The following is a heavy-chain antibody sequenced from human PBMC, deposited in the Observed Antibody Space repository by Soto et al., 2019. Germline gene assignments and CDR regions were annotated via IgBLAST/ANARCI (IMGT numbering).Heavy chain of an antibody. CDR3: ARQYCTNGVCYSDNWFDP. V-gene: IGHV1-46*01. CDR1: GYTFTSYY. CDR2: INPSGGST. J-gene: IGHJ5*02. Sequence: ASVKVSCKASGYTFTSYYMHWVRQAPGQGLEWMGIINPSGGSTSYAQKFQGRVTMTRDTSTSTVYMELSSLRSEDTAVYYCARQYCTNGVCYSDNWFDPWGQGTLVTVSS. D-gene: IGHD2-8*01.